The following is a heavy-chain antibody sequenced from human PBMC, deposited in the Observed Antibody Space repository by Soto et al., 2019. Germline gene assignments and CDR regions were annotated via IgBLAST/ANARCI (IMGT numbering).Heavy chain of an antibody. CDR2: IIPILGIA. J-gene: IGHJ3*02. CDR1: GGTFSSYT. Sequence: QVQLVQSGAEVKKPGSSVKVSCKASGGTFSSYTISWVRQAPGQGLEWMGRIIPILGIANYAQKFQGRVTITADKSTSTANMELSSLRSEDTAVYYCARHGGSDAFDIWGQGTMVTVSS. CDR3: ARHGGSDAFDI. D-gene: IGHD3-16*01. V-gene: IGHV1-69*02.